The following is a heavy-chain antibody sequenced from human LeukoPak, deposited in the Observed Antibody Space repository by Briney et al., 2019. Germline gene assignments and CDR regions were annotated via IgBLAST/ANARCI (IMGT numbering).Heavy chain of an antibody. Sequence: PAGGSLRLSCAASGFTFSSYAMHWVRQAPGKGLGWVAVISYDGSNKYYADSVKGGFTISRDNSKNTLYLQMNSLRAEDTAVYYCARDYGSGSYYGFAYWGQGTLVTVSS. V-gene: IGHV3-30-3*01. CDR2: ISYDGSNK. CDR3: ARDYGSGSYYGFAY. CDR1: GFTFSSYA. D-gene: IGHD3-10*01. J-gene: IGHJ4*02.